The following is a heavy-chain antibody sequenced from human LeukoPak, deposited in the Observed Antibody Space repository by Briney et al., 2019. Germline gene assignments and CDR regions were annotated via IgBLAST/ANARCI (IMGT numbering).Heavy chain of an antibody. Sequence: SVKVSCKASGGTFSSYAISWVRQAPGQGLEWMGGIIPIFGTANYAQKFQGRVTITTDESTSTAYMELSSLRSEDTAVYYCAREPHPIGLRLGELSSYLSNDAFDIWGQGTMVTVSS. CDR1: GGTFSSYA. CDR2: IIPIFGTA. CDR3: AREPHPIGLRLGELSSYLSNDAFDI. J-gene: IGHJ3*02. D-gene: IGHD3-16*02. V-gene: IGHV1-69*05.